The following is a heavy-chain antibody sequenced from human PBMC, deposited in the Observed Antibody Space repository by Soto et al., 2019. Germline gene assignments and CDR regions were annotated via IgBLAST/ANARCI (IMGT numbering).Heavy chain of an antibody. V-gene: IGHV3-64*01. CDR3: ARVRSALTPYYFDY. CDR1: GFTFSSYA. Sequence: GGSLRLSCAASGFTFSSYAMHWVRQAPGKGLEYVSAISSNGGSTYYANSVKGRFTISRDNSKNTTYLQMGSLRAEDMAVYYCARVRSALTPYYFDYWGQGTLVTVSS. J-gene: IGHJ4*02. CDR2: ISSNGGST.